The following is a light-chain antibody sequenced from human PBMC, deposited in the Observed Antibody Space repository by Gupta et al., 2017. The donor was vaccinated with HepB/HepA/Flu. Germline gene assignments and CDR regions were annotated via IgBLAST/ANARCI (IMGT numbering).Light chain of an antibody. J-gene: IGKJ5*01. CDR2: AAS. CDR1: QGISTY. Sequence: DIQLTQSPSFLSASVGDRVTITCRASQGISTYLAWYKQEPGKAPKLLIYAASTLQSGVPSRFSGSGYGTEFTLTISSRQPEDFATYYCQHLHSYPPITFGQGTRLEIK. CDR3: QHLHSYPPIT. V-gene: IGKV1-9*01.